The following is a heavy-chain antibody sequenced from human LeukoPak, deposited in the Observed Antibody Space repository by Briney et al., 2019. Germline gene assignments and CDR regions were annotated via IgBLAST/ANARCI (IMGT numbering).Heavy chain of an antibody. CDR1: GFTLSSYP. D-gene: IGHD2-15*01. V-gene: IGHV3-7*01. J-gene: IGHJ4*02. CDR3: VQGWRDN. Sequence: PGGSLRLSCATSGFTLSSYPMSWVRQAPGKGLEWVANINQDSSEKYYVDSVKGRFTISRDNAKNSLYLQLNTLRPEDTAVYYCVQGWRDNWGQGTLVTVSS. CDR2: INQDSSEK.